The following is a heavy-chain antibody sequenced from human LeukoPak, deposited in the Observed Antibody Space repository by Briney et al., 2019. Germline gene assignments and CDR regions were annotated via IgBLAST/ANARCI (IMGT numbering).Heavy chain of an antibody. J-gene: IGHJ4*02. CDR3: ARHPYYYDSSGYYSHFDY. CDR1: GGSFSGYY. CDR2: INHSGST. Sequence: PSETLSLTCAVYGGSFSGYYWSWIRQPPGKGLEWIGEINHSGSTNYNPSLKSRVTISVDTSKNQFSLKLSSVTAADTAVYYCARHPYYYDSSGYYSHFDYWGQGTLVTVSS. D-gene: IGHD3-22*01. V-gene: IGHV4-34*01.